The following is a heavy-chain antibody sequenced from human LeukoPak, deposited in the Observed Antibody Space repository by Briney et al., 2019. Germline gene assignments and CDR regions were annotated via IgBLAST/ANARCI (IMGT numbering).Heavy chain of an antibody. CDR1: GFTFDDYA. CDR2: ISWNSGSI. J-gene: IGHJ4*02. V-gene: IGHV3-9*01. Sequence: GRSLRLSCAASGFTFDDYAMHWVRQAPGKGLEWVSGISWNSGSIGYADSVKGQFTISRDNAKNSLYLQMNSLRAEDTALYYCAKDRGSGWYGIGYWGQGTLVTVSS. D-gene: IGHD6-19*01. CDR3: AKDRGSGWYGIGY.